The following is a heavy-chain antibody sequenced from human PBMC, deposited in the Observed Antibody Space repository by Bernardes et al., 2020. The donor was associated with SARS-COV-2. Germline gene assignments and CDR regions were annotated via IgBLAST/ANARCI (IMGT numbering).Heavy chain of an antibody. Sequence: ASVKVSCKVSGDTFTDCALWVRQPPAQRLEWLGWVCPTDGDTNYAQNLQRRVTSITDTSIKTVYMDQKGLRFDDTAAYYCARGHPYFDYWGQGTLVTVSS. V-gene: IGHV1-2*02. CDR2: VCPTDGDT. J-gene: IGHJ4*02. CDR1: GDTFTDC. CDR3: ARGHPYFDY.